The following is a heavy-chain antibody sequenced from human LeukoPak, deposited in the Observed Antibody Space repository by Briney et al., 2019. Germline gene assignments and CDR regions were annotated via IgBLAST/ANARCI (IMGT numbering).Heavy chain of an antibody. CDR2: TSYDGGNK. CDR1: GFTFSNYV. J-gene: IGHJ5*01. Sequence: GGSLRLSCAASGFTFSNYVMHWVRQAPGKGLEWVAVTSYDGGNKYYADSAKGRFTISRDNSKNTLYLQMNSLRAEDTAVYYCAKGGRGLATITLDSWGQGTLVTVSS. CDR3: AKGGRGLATITLDS. V-gene: IGHV3-30*18. D-gene: IGHD5-24*01.